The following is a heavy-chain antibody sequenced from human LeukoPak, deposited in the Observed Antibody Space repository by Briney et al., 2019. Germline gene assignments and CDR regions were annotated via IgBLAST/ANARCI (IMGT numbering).Heavy chain of an antibody. D-gene: IGHD3-9*01. Sequence: SETLSLTCTVSGGSISSSSYYWGWIRQPPGKGLEWIGSIYYGGSTYYNPSLKSRVTISVDTSKNQFSLKLSSVTAADTAVYYCARHPVTYYDILTGYALFDPWGQGTLVTVSS. CDR3: ARHPVTYYDILTGYALFDP. J-gene: IGHJ5*02. CDR2: IYYGGST. CDR1: GGSISSSSYY. V-gene: IGHV4-39*01.